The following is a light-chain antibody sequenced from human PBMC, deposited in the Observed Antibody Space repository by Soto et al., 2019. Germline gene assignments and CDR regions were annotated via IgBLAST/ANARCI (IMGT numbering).Light chain of an antibody. Sequence: EIVMTQSPATLSVSPGERATLSCRASQSVSSNLAWYQQKPGQAPRLLIYGASTRATGIPARFSGSGSGTEFPLTISSLQSADFAVYYCQQYNNWPPMAFGQGTKVEIK. CDR1: QSVSSN. CDR3: QQYNNWPPMA. J-gene: IGKJ1*01. CDR2: GAS. V-gene: IGKV3-15*01.